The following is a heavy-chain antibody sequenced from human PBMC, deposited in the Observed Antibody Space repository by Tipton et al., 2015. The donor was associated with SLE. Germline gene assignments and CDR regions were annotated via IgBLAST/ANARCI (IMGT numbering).Heavy chain of an antibody. CDR2: ISSSSSYI. CDR3: ARDMEYYGSGTWFDP. CDR1: GFTFSSYS. J-gene: IGHJ5*02. D-gene: IGHD3-10*01. Sequence: SLRLSCAASGFTFSSYSMNWVRQAPGKGLEWVSSISSSSSYIYYADSVKGRFTISRDNAKNTLYLQMNSLRAEDTAVYYCARDMEYYGSGTWFDPWGQGTLVTVSS. V-gene: IGHV3-21*01.